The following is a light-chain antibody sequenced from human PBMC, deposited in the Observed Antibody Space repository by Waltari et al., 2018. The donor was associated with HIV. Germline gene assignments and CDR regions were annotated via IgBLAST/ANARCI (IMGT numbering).Light chain of an antibody. V-gene: IGLV2-14*01. J-gene: IGLJ3*02. CDR1: SSEAGDYKY. Sequence: QSALTQSASVSGSPGQSITISCTGTSSEAGDYKYVSWYQQYPGKAPKVMIYEVSNRPSVVSTRFSGSWSGNTASLTISGLQPEDEADYYCCSYIGSAWVFGGGTKLTVL. CDR3: CSYIGSAWV. CDR2: EVS.